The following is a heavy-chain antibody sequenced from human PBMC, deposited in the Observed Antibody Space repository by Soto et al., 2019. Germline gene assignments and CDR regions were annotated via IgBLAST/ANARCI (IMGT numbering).Heavy chain of an antibody. CDR3: ARDRFGSGSHYYYYYGMDV. Sequence: SETLSLTCTVSGGSISSSSYYWGWIRQPPGKGLEWIGSIYYSGSTNYNPSLKSRVTISIDTSKNQFSLKLSSVTAADTAVYYCARDRFGSGSHYYYYYGMDVWGQGTTVTVSS. D-gene: IGHD3-10*01. CDR2: IYYSGST. V-gene: IGHV4-39*07. J-gene: IGHJ6*02. CDR1: GGSISSSSYY.